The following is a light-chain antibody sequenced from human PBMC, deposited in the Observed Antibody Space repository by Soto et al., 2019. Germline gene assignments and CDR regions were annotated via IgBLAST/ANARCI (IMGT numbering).Light chain of an antibody. V-gene: IGKV3-20*01. Sequence: EVVLTQSPGTLSLSPGERATLSCRASQSVSSSFLAWYQQKHHQAPRLLIYAASRRASRIPERFSGSGSGTDFTLSISRLEREEFAVYYCQQYVTSPEYTFGQGTKLEIK. CDR2: AAS. CDR3: QQYVTSPEYT. J-gene: IGKJ2*01. CDR1: QSVSSSF.